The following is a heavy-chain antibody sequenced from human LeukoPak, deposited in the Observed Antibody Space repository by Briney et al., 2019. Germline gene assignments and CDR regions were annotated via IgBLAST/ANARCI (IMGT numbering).Heavy chain of an antibody. CDR1: GFTSSSYS. J-gene: IGHJ4*02. Sequence: GGSLRLSCAASGFTSSSYSMNWVRQAPGKGLEWVSSISSSSSYIYYADSVKGRFTISRDNAKNSLYLQMNSLRAEDTAVYYCARNPYCSSTSCYPRGYYFDYWGQGTLVTVSS. CDR2: ISSSSSYI. D-gene: IGHD2-2*01. CDR3: ARNPYCSSTSCYPRGYYFDY. V-gene: IGHV3-21*01.